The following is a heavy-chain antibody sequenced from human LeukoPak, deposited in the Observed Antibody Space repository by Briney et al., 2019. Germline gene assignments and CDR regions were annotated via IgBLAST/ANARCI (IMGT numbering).Heavy chain of an antibody. CDR2: ISGSGGST. CDR1: GFTFSSYA. D-gene: IGHD6-19*01. J-gene: IGHJ4*02. Sequence: GGSLRLSCAASGFTFSSYAMSWVRQAPGKGLEWVSAISGSGGSTYYADSVKGRFTISRDNSKNTLYLQMNSLRAEDTAVYYCATRLGYSSGWDQFDYWGQGTLVTVSS. V-gene: IGHV3-23*01. CDR3: ATRLGYSSGWDQFDY.